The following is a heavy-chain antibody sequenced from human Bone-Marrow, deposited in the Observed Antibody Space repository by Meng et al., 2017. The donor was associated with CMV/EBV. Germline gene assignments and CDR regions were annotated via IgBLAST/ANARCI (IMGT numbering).Heavy chain of an antibody. V-gene: IGHV6-1*01. CDR1: GDSVSSDSGA. Sequence: SQTLSLTCAISGDSVSSDSGAWNWIRQSPSRGLEWLGRTYYRSKWNTDYAVSVKSRMTIKSDTSKNQFSLQLNSVTPEDTAVYYCARAPSGSYPDYWGQGTLVTLSS. CDR3: ARAPSGSYPDY. CDR2: TYYRSKWNT. J-gene: IGHJ4*02. D-gene: IGHD3-16*02.